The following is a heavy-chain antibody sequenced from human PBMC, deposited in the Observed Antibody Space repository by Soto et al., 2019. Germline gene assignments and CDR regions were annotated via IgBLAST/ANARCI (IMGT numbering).Heavy chain of an antibody. CDR1: GGSFSGYY. CDR2: INHSGST. J-gene: IGHJ4*02. V-gene: IGHV4-34*01. D-gene: IGHD2-8*02. Sequence: SETLSLTCAVYGGSFSGYYWSWIRQPPGKGLEWIGEINHSGSTNYNPSLKSRVTISVDTSKNQFSLKLSSVTAADTAVYYCARGQSSLLLDCWGQGVLVTVS. CDR3: ARGQSSLLLDC.